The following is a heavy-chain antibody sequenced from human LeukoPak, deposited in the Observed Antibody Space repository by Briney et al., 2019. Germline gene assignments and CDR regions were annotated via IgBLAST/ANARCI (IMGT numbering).Heavy chain of an antibody. V-gene: IGHV4-34*01. CDR3: RSSSWYWNFDY. J-gene: IGHJ4*02. CDR1: GGSFSGYY. D-gene: IGHD6-13*01. CDR2: INHSGST. Sequence: PSETLSLTCAVYGGSFSGYYWSWIRQPPGKGLEWIGEINHSGSTNYNPSLKSRVTISVDTSKNQFSLKLSSVTAADTAVYYCRSSSWYWNFDYWGQGTLVTVSS.